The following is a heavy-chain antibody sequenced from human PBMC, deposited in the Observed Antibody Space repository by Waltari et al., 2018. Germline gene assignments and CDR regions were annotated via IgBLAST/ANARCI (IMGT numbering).Heavy chain of an antibody. J-gene: IGHJ4*02. CDR3: ARDLVGSGWSIDY. V-gene: IGHV1-2*06. D-gene: IGHD6-19*01. CDR2: STTDTGGT. Sequence: QVQLVQSGAEVKEPGASVKVSCKASGYTFTRHYIHWVRQAPGQGLEWMARSTTDTGGTYYSQKFPGSVTMPRDMSITTAYMAVSSLRSDDTAVYYCARDLVGSGWSIDYWGQGTLVTVSS. CDR1: GYTFTRHY.